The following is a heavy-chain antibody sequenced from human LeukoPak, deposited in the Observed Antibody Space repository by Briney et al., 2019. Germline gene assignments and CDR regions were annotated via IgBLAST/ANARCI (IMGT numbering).Heavy chain of an antibody. CDR1: GGTFSSYT. J-gene: IGHJ3*02. D-gene: IGHD3-10*01. V-gene: IGHV1-69*05. Sequence: SVKVSCKASGGTFSSYTISWVRQAPGQGLEWMGGIIPIFGTANYAQKFQGRVTITTDESTSTAYMELSSLRSEDTAVYYCARDGDLLPNSDAFDIWGQGTMVTVSS. CDR3: ARDGDLLPNSDAFDI. CDR2: IIPIFGTA.